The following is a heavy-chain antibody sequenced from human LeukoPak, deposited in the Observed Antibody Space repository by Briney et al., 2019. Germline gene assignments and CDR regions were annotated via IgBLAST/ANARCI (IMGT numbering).Heavy chain of an antibody. J-gene: IGHJ4*02. CDR3: LNSGLPGYSFFDS. CDR2: ITGSGGST. V-gene: IGHV3-23*01. D-gene: IGHD2-21*01. Sequence: GGSLRLSCAPAGFTFSTYATNWVRQAPGEGLEWVSAITGSGGSTYYVDSVRGRFTISRDDFKNTLYLQMNSLRAEDTAVYYCLNSGLPGYSFFDSWGQGTLVTVSS. CDR1: GFTFSTYA.